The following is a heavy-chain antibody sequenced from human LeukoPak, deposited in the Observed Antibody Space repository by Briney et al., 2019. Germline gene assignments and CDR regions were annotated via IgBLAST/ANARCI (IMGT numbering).Heavy chain of an antibody. V-gene: IGHV1-46*01. CDR1: GYTFTSNY. J-gene: IGHJ4*02. CDR2: ISPSGGST. Sequence: ASEKVSCKAFGYTFTSNYMHWVRQAPGQGPEWMGVISPSGGSTTYAQKFQGRVTLTRDMSTSTDYLELSSLRPDGTAVYYCARVQAVAGTIDYWGQGTLVTVSS. CDR3: ARVQAVAGTIDY. D-gene: IGHD6-19*01.